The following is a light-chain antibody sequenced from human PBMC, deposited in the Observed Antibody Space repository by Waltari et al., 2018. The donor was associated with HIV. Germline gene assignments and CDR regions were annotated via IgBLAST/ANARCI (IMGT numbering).Light chain of an antibody. CDR2: EVS. CDR3: CSYVGSGTWV. CDR1: SSDL. Sequence: QSALTQPASVSGSPGQSITISCPRTSSDLVSWYQQHPDKAPKVMIFEVSKRPSGVSNRFSGSKSGNTASLTISGLQAEDEADYYCCSYVGSGTWVFGGGTKLTVL. V-gene: IGLV2-23*02. J-gene: IGLJ3*02.